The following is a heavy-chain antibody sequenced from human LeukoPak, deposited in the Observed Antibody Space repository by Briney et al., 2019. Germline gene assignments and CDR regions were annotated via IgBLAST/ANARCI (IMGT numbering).Heavy chain of an antibody. J-gene: IGHJ4*02. CDR3: ARDGGLHTNFDY. Sequence: PGGSLRLSCAASGFTFRNYWMGWVRQAPGKGLEWVANTKPDGTAEYYADSVRGRFTTSRDNANNFLYLQMNSLRGEDTPVYYCARDGGLHTNFDYWGQGTLVTVSS. V-gene: IGHV3-7*01. CDR2: TKPDGTAE. CDR1: GFTFRNYW. D-gene: IGHD2-15*01.